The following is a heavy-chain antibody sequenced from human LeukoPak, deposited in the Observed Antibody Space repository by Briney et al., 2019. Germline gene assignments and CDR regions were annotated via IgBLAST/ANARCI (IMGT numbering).Heavy chain of an antibody. CDR2: VYYSGIT. V-gene: IGHV4-59*01. CDR3: AKDFSGSWDY. D-gene: IGHD2-15*01. CDR1: GASISPYY. J-gene: IGHJ4*02. Sequence: KPSETLSLNCTVSGASISPYYWSWIRQPPGEGLEWIGYVYYSGITNYNPSLKNRVTISVDTSKNQLSLSLTSVTAADTAVYYCAKDFSGSWDYWGQGTLVTVSS.